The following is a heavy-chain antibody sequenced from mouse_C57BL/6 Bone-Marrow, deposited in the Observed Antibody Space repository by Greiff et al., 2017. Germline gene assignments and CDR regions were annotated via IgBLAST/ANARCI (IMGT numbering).Heavy chain of an antibody. J-gene: IGHJ2*01. CDR3: ARSMGYGRALYYFDY. D-gene: IGHD1-1*01. Sequence: VQLQQPGAELVMPGASVKLSCKASGYTFTSYWMHWVKQRPGQGLEWIGEIDPSDSYTNYNQKFKGKSTLTVDKSSSTAYMQLSSLTSEDSAVEYCARSMGYGRALYYFDYWGQGTTLTVSS. V-gene: IGHV1-69*01. CDR1: GYTFTSYW. CDR2: IDPSDSYT.